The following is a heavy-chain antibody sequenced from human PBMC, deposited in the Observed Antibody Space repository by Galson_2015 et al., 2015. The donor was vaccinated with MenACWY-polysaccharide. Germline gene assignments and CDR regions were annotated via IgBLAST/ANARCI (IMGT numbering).Heavy chain of an antibody. CDR2: IKQDGSEK. CDR1: GFTFSTYA. D-gene: IGHD3-10*01. J-gene: IGHJ4*02. Sequence: SLRLSCAASGFTFSTYAISWVRQAPGKALEWVASIKQDGSEKYLVDSVKGRFTISRDNAENSLFLQMNSLRAEDTAVYYCARERWVRGVFFDQWGQGTLVTVSS. CDR3: ARERWVRGVFFDQ. V-gene: IGHV3-7*01.